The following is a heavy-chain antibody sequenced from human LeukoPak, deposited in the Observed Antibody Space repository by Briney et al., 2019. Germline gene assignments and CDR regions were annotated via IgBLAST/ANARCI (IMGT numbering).Heavy chain of an antibody. V-gene: IGHV3-23*01. CDR2: ISYSGANS. CDR1: GINFSYLS. D-gene: IGHD3-16*02. Sequence: GGSLRLSCEAAGINFSYLSMSWGSQAPGEGLEWVSLISYSGANSYYTDSVRGRFTISRDNSKDTLFLQMNSLRAEDTAIYYCGRDMQLSTWGLGTMVTVSS. J-gene: IGHJ3*01. CDR3: GRDMQLST.